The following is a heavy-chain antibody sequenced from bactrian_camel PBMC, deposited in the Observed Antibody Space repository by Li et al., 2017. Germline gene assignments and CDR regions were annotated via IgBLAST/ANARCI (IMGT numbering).Heavy chain of an antibody. V-gene: IGHV3S56*01. Sequence: VQLVESGGGTAQAGGSLILACTHSGFALDGSDMGWCRQTPGNEREVVATISDVGPWYAGDVKGRFTFARDNSKTTVYLHMKSLKVEDTAVYYCGASAETSYGDSSCPEYRYSGRGTQVTVS. CDR2: ISDVGP. CDR1: GFALDGSD. D-gene: IGHD1*01. CDR3: GASAETSYGDSSCPEYRY. J-gene: IGHJ4*01.